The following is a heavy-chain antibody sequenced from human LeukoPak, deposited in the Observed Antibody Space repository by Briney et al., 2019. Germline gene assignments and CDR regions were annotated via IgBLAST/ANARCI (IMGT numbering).Heavy chain of an antibody. D-gene: IGHD3-10*01. Sequence: GGSLRLSCAASGFTVNSNYMNWVRQAPGKGLEWVSVLYSDGRTYYADSVKGRFTISRDTSKNTLYLQMNSLRAEDTAVYYCAKDREYYYGIPDDYWGQGTLVTVSS. J-gene: IGHJ4*02. CDR2: LYSDGRT. CDR3: AKDREYYYGIPDDY. V-gene: IGHV3-53*01. CDR1: GFTVNSNY.